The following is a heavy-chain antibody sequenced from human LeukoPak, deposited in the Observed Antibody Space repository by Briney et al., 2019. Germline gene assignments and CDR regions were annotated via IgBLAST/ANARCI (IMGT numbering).Heavy chain of an antibody. J-gene: IGHJ6*02. Sequence: PGGSLRLSCAASGFTFSSYSMNWVRQAPGKGLEWVSSISSSSSYIYYADSVKGRFTISRDNAKNSLYLQMNSLRAEDTAVYYCARDKKGGNYYGSGRFYYHYGMDVWGQGTTVTVSS. CDR3: ARDKKGGNYYGSGRFYYHYGMDV. CDR2: ISSSSSYI. D-gene: IGHD3-10*01. V-gene: IGHV3-21*01. CDR1: GFTFSSYS.